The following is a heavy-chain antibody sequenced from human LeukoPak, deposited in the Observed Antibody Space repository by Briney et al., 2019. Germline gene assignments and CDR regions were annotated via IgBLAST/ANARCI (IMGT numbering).Heavy chain of an antibody. CDR3: ARFADTAMVAESYWFDP. CDR2: IYYSGST. CDR1: GGSISSCY. Sequence: SETLSLTCTVSGGSISSCYWSWIRQPPGKGLEWIGYIYYSGSTNYNPSLKSRVTISVDTSKNQFSLKLSSVTAADTAVYYCARFADTAMVAESYWFDPWGQGTLVTVSS. V-gene: IGHV4-59*08. J-gene: IGHJ5*02. D-gene: IGHD5-18*01.